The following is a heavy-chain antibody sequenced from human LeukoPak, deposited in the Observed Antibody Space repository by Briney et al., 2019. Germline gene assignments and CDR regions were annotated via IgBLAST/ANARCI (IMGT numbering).Heavy chain of an antibody. CDR2: ISSSGSTI. CDR1: GFSFSTYA. Sequence: PGGSLRLSCAASGFSFSTYAMNWVRQAPGKGLEWVSYISSSGSTIYYADSVKGRFTISRDNAKNSLYLQMNSLRAEDTAVYYCARESLRIIDYWGQGTLVTVSS. V-gene: IGHV3-48*03. D-gene: IGHD2/OR15-2a*01. CDR3: ARESLRIIDY. J-gene: IGHJ4*02.